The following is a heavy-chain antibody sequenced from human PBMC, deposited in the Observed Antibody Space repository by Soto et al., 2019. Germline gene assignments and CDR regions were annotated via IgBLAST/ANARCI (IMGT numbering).Heavy chain of an antibody. CDR2: IYWNDDK. J-gene: IGHJ5*02. V-gene: IGHV2-5*01. CDR1: GFSLSTSGVG. Sequence: QITLKESGPTLVKPTQPLTLTCTFSGFSLSTSGVGVGWIRQPPGKALEWLALIYWNDDKRYSPSLKSRLTITKDTSKNQVVLTMTNMDPMDTATYFCAHRPVAAAGTWWFDPWGQGTLVTVSS. CDR3: AHRPVAAAGTWWFDP. D-gene: IGHD6-13*01.